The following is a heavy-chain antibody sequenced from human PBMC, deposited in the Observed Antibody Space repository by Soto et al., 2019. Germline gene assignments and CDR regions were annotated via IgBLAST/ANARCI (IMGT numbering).Heavy chain of an antibody. J-gene: IGHJ5*02. D-gene: IGHD3-9*01. CDR2: VNPNTGVT. V-gene: IGHV1-2*02. CDR1: GYTFTAFY. CDR3: TTLRLDP. Sequence: ASVKVSCKASGYTFTAFYMNWVRQAPGQGLEWMGWVNPNTGVTKYAQKFQGRVTMTRDTSINMAYMALSGLTSDDAAVYYCTTLRLDPWGQGTLVTASS.